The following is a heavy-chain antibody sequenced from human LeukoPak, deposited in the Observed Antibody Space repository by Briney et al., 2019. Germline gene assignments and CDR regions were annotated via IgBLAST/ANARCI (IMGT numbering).Heavy chain of an antibody. CDR3: ARDSTGEGGWFDP. D-gene: IGHD3-10*01. V-gene: IGHV1-18*01. CDR2: ISAYNGNT. Sequence: ASVKVSCKASGGTFSSYAISWVRQAPGQGLEWMGWISAYNGNTNYAQKLQGRVTMTTDTSTSTAYMELRSLRSDDTAVYYCARDSTGEGGWFDPWGQGTLVTVSS. J-gene: IGHJ5*02. CDR1: GGTFSSYA.